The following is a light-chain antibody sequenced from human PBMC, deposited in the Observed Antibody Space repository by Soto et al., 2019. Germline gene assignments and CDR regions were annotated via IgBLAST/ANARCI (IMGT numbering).Light chain of an antibody. J-gene: IGKJ1*01. Sequence: ENLLTQSPGTLSLSPGEGATLSCRASRGVSANYLAWYQQKPGQAPTLLIYGASIRAAGIPDRFSGSGSGTDFTITIRRLEPDDFAVYYCQQYGSSPRTFGQGTKVEIK. CDR2: GAS. V-gene: IGKV3-20*01. CDR1: RGVSANY. CDR3: QQYGSSPRT.